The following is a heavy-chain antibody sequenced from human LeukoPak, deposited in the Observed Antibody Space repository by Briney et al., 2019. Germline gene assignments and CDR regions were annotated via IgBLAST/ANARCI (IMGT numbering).Heavy chain of an antibody. V-gene: IGHV1-69*06. CDR1: GGTFSSYG. J-gene: IGHJ5*02. Sequence: GASVKVSCKASGGTFSSYGISWVRQAPGQGLEWMGGIIPIFGTANYAQKFQGRVMITADKSTSTAYMELSSLRSEDTAVYYCARDNMVRGVLSFDPWGQGTLVTVSS. CDR3: ARDNMVRGVLSFDP. D-gene: IGHD3-10*01. CDR2: IIPIFGTA.